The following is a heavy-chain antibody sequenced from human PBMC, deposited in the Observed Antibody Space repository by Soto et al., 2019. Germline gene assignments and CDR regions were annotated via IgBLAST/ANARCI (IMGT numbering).Heavy chain of an antibody. Sequence: GSLRLSCAASGFTFSSYGMHWVRQAPGKGLEWVAVISYDGSNKYYADSVKGRFTISRDNSKNTLYLQMNSLRAEDTAVYYCAKGPRGRTTHGMDVWGQGTTVTVSS. J-gene: IGHJ6*02. CDR2: ISYDGSNK. V-gene: IGHV3-30*18. CDR1: GFTFSSYG. D-gene: IGHD1-7*01. CDR3: AKGPRGRTTHGMDV.